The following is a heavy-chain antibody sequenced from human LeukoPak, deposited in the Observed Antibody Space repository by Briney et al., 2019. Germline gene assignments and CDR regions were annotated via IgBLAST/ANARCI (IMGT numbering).Heavy chain of an antibody. D-gene: IGHD1-26*01. CDR1: GGSIGSTSYY. CDR3: VRQRDGWVADY. V-gene: IGHV4-39*01. CDR2: MYYSGST. J-gene: IGHJ4*02. Sequence: SETLSLTCTVSGGSIGSTSYYWGGIRQPLGKDLWWIGSMYYSGSTYYSPSLKSRVYISVDTTKNQFSLRLSSVTAADTAVYYCVRQRDGWVADYWGQGSLVTVSS.